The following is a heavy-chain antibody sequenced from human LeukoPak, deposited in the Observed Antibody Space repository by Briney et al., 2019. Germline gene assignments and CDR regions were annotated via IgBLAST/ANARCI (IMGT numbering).Heavy chain of an antibody. J-gene: IGHJ4*02. Sequence: SVKVSCKASGGTFNSYAISWVRQAPGQGLEWMGRIIPILGIANYAQKFQGRVTITADKSTSTAYMELSSLRSEDTAVYYCARDRLPWFGELLPNDYWGQGTLVTVSS. D-gene: IGHD3-10*01. CDR3: ARDRLPWFGELLPNDY. CDR2: IIPILGIA. V-gene: IGHV1-69*04. CDR1: GGTFNSYA.